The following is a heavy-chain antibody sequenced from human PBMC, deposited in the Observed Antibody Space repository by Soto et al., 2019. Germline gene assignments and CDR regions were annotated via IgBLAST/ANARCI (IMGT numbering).Heavy chain of an antibody. Sequence: GSLRLSCAASGFTFSSYSMNWVRQAPGKGLEWVSSISSSSSYIYYADSVKGRFTISRDNAKNSLYLQMNSLRAEDTAVYYCARVDGTTRYYYYGMDVWGQGTTVTVSS. CDR2: ISSSSSYI. V-gene: IGHV3-21*01. CDR1: GFTFSSYS. J-gene: IGHJ6*02. D-gene: IGHD1-7*01. CDR3: ARVDGTTRYYYYGMDV.